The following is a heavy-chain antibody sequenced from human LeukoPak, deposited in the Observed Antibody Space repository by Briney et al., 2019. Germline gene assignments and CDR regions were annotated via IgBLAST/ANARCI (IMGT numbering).Heavy chain of an antibody. J-gene: IGHJ4*02. V-gene: IGHV3-21*01. Sequence: GGSLRLSCAASGFTFSSYSMNGLRQAPGKGLECVSSISPSSNYIYYADSVKGRFTISRDSAKTSLYLQMNSLRAEDTAVYYCARDLRHPVGGTSYWGQGTLVTVSS. CDR3: ARDLRHPVGGTSY. CDR2: ISPSSNYI. CDR1: GFTFSSYS. D-gene: IGHD4-23*01.